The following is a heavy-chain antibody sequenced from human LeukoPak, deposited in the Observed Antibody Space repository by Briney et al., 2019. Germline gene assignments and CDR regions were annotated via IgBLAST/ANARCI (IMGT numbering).Heavy chain of an antibody. Sequence: SETLSLTCTVSGGSISSYYWSWIRQPAGKGLEWIGRIYTSGSTNYNPSLKSRVTMSVDTSKNQFSLKLSSVTAADTAVYYCAGSTYYYGSGSYTQFDYWGQGTLVTVSS. CDR3: AGSTYYYGSGSYTQFDY. J-gene: IGHJ4*02. CDR1: GGSISSYY. CDR2: IYTSGST. D-gene: IGHD3-10*01. V-gene: IGHV4-4*07.